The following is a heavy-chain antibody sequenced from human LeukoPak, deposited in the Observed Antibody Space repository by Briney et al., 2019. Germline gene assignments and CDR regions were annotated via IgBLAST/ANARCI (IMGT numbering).Heavy chain of an antibody. CDR2: VNVDNGDT. CDR3: ARGRFPGSGSYYNSFDY. Sequence: GASVKVSCKTSGYTFTGYAITWVRQAPGQGLEWMGWVNVDNGDTNYAQKFQGRVTMTTDTSTNTAFLELRGLTSDDTAVYYCARGRFPGSGSYYNSFDYWGQGTLVTVSS. V-gene: IGHV1-18*01. D-gene: IGHD3-10*01. CDR1: GYTFTGYA. J-gene: IGHJ4*02.